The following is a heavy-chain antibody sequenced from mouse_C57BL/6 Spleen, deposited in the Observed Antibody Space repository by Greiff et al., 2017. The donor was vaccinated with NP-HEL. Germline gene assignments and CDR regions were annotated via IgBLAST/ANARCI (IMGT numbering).Heavy chain of an antibody. J-gene: IGHJ3*01. Sequence: LQQSGASVKISCKASGYAFSSYWMKWVKQRPGKGLEWIGQIYPGDGDTYYNGRFKGKATLTADKSSSTAYMQLSSLTSEDSAVYFCARNRYDYDEEFAYWGQGTLVTVSA. CDR3: ARNRYDYDEEFAY. V-gene: IGHV1-80*01. CDR2: IYPGDGDT. D-gene: IGHD2-4*01. CDR1: GYAFSSYW.